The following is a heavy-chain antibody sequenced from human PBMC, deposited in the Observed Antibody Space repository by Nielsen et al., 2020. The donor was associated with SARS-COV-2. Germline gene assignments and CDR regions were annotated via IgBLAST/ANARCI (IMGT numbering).Heavy chain of an antibody. CDR3: ARDLYCSGGSCYSHGMDV. CDR2: VKQDGSEK. Sequence: GESLKISCAASGFTFSNAWMSWVRQAPGEGLEWVANVKQDGSEKYYVDSVKGRFTISRGNAKNSLYLQMNSLRAEDTAVYYCARDLYCSGGSCYSHGMDVWGQGTTVTVSS. D-gene: IGHD2-15*01. J-gene: IGHJ6*02. CDR1: GFTFSNAW. V-gene: IGHV3-7*03.